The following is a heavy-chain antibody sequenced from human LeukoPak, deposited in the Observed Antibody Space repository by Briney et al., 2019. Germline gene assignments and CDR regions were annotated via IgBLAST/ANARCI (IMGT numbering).Heavy chain of an antibody. J-gene: IGHJ4*02. Sequence: VASVKVSCKASGYTFTSYGISWVRQAPGQGLEWMGWISAYNGNTNYAQKLQGRVTMTTDTSTSTAYMELRSLRSDDTAVYYRARERYYDSSGYYLDYWGQGTLVTVSS. CDR3: ARERYYDSSGYYLDY. V-gene: IGHV1-18*01. D-gene: IGHD3-22*01. CDR1: GYTFTSYG. CDR2: ISAYNGNT.